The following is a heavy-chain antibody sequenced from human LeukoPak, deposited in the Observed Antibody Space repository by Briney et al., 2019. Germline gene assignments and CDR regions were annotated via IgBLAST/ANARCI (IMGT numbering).Heavy chain of an antibody. D-gene: IGHD1-26*01. CDR1: GGSIRGYY. V-gene: IGHV4-59*01. J-gene: IGHJ4*02. Sequence: SETLSLTCTLSGGSIRGYYWSWIRRPPGKGLEWIGYIYYSGSTNYNPSLKSRVTISVDTSKNQFSLKLSSVTAADTAVFYCARLNFDGTYYGYFDYWGQGTLVTVSS. CDR3: ARLNFDGTYYGYFDY. CDR2: IYYSGST.